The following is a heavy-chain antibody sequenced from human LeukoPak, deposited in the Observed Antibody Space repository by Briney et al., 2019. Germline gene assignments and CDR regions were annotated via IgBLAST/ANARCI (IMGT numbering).Heavy chain of an antibody. Sequence: SETLSLTCTVSGGSISSSSYYWGWIRQPPGKGLEWIGSIYYSGSTYHNPSLKSRVTISVDTSKNQFSLKLSSVTAADTAVYYCARKWGVPFVQWFGELGGLYFDYWGQGTLVTVSS. CDR1: GGSISSSSYY. V-gene: IGHV4-39*07. J-gene: IGHJ4*02. CDR2: IYYSGST. CDR3: ARKWGVPFVQWFGELGGLYFDY. D-gene: IGHD3-10*01.